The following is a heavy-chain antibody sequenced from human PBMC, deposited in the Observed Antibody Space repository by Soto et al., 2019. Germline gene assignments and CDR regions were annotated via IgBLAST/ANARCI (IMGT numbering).Heavy chain of an antibody. D-gene: IGHD2-15*01. CDR3: ARGPGGPDGPGDY. CDR2: INAGNGNT. Sequence: QVQLVQSGAEVKKPGASVKVSRKASGYTFTSYAMHWVRQAPGQRLEWMGWINAGNGNTKYSQQFQGRVTITRDTSASTAYMELSSLRSEDTAVYYCARGPGGPDGPGDYWGQGTLDTVSS. CDR1: GYTFTSYA. J-gene: IGHJ4*02. V-gene: IGHV1-3*01.